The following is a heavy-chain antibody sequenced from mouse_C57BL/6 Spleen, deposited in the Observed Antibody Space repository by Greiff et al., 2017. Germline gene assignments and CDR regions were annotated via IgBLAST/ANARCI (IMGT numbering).Heavy chain of an antibody. CDR3: AKNEGVITTVVATEAMDY. V-gene: IGHV2-4*01. CDR1: GFSLTSYG. CDR2: IWSGGST. J-gene: IGHJ4*01. D-gene: IGHD1-1*01. Sequence: QVQLQQSGPGLVQPSQSLSITCTVSGFSLTSYGVHWVRQPPGKGLEWLGVIWSGGSTDYNAAFISRLSISKDNSKSQVFFKMNSLQADDTAIYYCAKNEGVITTVVATEAMDYWGQGTSVTVSS.